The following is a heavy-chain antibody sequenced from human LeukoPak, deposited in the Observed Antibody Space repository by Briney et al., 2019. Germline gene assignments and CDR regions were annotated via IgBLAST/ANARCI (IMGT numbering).Heavy chain of an antibody. D-gene: IGHD3-22*01. CDR1: GGSISGYY. V-gene: IGHV4-4*07. CDR3: ARERDSSAYFDY. J-gene: IGHJ4*02. CDR2: IYTSGST. Sequence: SETLSLTCTVSGGSISGYYWSWIRQPAGKGLEWIGRIYTSGSTTCNPSLKSRVNMSVDTSKNQFSLKLSSVTAADTAVYYCARERDSSAYFDYWGQGTQVTVSS.